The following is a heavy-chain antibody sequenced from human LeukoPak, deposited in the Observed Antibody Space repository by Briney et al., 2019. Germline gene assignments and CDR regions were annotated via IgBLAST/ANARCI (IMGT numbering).Heavy chain of an antibody. CDR3: ARDLSTTGTPKYGMDV. Sequence: ASVKVSCKASGYTFTSYGISWVRQAPGQGLEWMGWISAYNGNTNYAQKLQGRVTMTTDTSTSTAYMELRSLRSDDTAVYYCARDLSTTGTPKYGMDVWGQGTTVIVSS. D-gene: IGHD1-1*01. V-gene: IGHV1-18*01. J-gene: IGHJ6*02. CDR1: GYTFTSYG. CDR2: ISAYNGNT.